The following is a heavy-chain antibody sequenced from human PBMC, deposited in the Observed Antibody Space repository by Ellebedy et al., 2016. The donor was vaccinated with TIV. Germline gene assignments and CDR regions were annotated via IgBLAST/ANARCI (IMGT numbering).Heavy chain of an antibody. J-gene: IGHJ3*02. CDR2: IYNDGTST. Sequence: GESLKISCAASGFAFSNYWMHWVRQVPGKGLVWVARIYNDGTSTSYAESVQGRFTISRDNAKNTLYLQMDSLKTEDTAVYYCTTGGFIEAVGTTAFDIWGQGTMVTVSS. D-gene: IGHD6-13*01. V-gene: IGHV3-74*01. CDR3: TTGGFIEAVGTTAFDI. CDR1: GFAFSNYW.